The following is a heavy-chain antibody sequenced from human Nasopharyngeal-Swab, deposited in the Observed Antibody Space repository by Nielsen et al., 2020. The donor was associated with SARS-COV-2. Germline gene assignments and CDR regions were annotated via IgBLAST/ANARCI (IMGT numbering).Heavy chain of an antibody. CDR2: LNTNTGYP. D-gene: IGHD4-17*01. V-gene: IGHV7-4-1*02. CDR1: GYTFTIYA. CDR3: ARGLTTVTTWGGY. J-gene: IGHJ4*02. Sequence: ASVKVSCKASGYTFTIYAMNWVRQATGQGLEWMGWLNTNTGYPTYAQGFTGRFVFSLDPSVSTAYLQISSLKAEDTAVYNCARGLTTVTTWGGYWGQGTLVTVSS.